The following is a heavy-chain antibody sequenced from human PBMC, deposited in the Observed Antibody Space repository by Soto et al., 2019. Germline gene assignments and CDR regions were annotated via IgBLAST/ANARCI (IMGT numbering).Heavy chain of an antibody. Sequence: QVQLQESGPGLVKPSQTLSLTCTVSGGSISSGGYYWSWIRQHPGKGLEWIGYIYYSGSTYYNPSLKRRVTISVDTSKNQFSLKLSSVTAADPAVYYCARDCSGGSCPDLGWGQGTLVTVSS. CDR3: ARDCSGGSCPDLG. CDR2: IYYSGST. J-gene: IGHJ4*02. D-gene: IGHD2-15*01. V-gene: IGHV4-31*03. CDR1: GGSISSGGYY.